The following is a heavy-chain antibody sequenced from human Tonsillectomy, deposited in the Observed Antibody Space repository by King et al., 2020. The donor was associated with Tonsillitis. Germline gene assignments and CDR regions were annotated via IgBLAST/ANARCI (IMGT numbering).Heavy chain of an antibody. CDR3: ASTVTEGDAFDI. Sequence: DVQLVESGAEVKKPGESLRISCPGSGYSFTSHWISWVRQMPGKGLEWMGRIDPSDSYTNYSPSFQGHVTISADKSISTAYLQWSSLKASDTAMYYCASTVTEGDAFDIWGQGTMVTVSS. D-gene: IGHD4-17*01. J-gene: IGHJ3*02. V-gene: IGHV5-10-1*03. CDR1: GYSFTSHW. CDR2: IDPSDSYT.